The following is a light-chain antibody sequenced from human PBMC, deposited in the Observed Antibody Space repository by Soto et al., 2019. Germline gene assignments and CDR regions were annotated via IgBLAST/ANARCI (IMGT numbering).Light chain of an antibody. J-gene: IGKJ2*01. CDR1: QSLSTDY. Sequence: DIVLTQSPGTLSLSPGERATLSCWASQSLSTDYLAWYQQKPGQPPRLLIYGASSRATGIPDRFSGSGSGTDFTLTISRLEPEDFAVYYCQQYGSSPYTFGQATKLEIK. CDR3: QQYGSSPYT. CDR2: GAS. V-gene: IGKV3-20*01.